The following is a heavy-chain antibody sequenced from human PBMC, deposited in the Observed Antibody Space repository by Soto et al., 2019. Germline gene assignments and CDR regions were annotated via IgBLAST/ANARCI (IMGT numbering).Heavy chain of an antibody. CDR2: IYHSGST. CDR3: ARELRFGEDYYGMDV. J-gene: IGHJ6*02. D-gene: IGHD3-10*01. CDR1: GDSISSNYW. Sequence: SETLSLTCAVSGDSISSNYWWSWVRQPPGKGLEWIGEIYHSGSTNYYPSLRSRVTISVDTSKNQFSLKLSSVTAADTAVYYCARELRFGEDYYGMDVWGQGTTVTVSS. V-gene: IGHV4-4*02.